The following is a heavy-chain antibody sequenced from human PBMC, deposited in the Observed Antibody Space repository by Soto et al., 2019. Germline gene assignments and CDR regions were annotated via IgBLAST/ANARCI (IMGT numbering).Heavy chain of an antibody. Sequence: EVQLLESGGGLVQPGGSLRLSCAASGFTFSSYAMSWVRQAPGKGLEWVSAISGSGGSTYYADSVKGRFTISRDNSKNTLYLQMNRLRAEDTAVYYCATQPGRFLEWFDYYYYYMDVWGKGTTVTVSS. CDR2: ISGSGGST. D-gene: IGHD3-3*01. CDR1: GFTFSSYA. V-gene: IGHV3-23*01. J-gene: IGHJ6*03. CDR3: ATQPGRFLEWFDYYYYYMDV.